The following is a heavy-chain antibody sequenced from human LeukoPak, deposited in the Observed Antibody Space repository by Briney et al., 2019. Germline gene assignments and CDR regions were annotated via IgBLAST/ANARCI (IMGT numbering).Heavy chain of an antibody. V-gene: IGHV3-7*01. CDR2: IRQDGSDK. Sequence: GGSLRLSCGASGFTFSGYWMGWVRQAPGKGLEWVASIRQDGSDKYYVDSVKGRFAISRDNAQNSLFLQVNSLTVDDTAVYYCSRGHYGGYPWGQGTLVTVSS. CDR3: SRGHYGGYP. D-gene: IGHD4-23*01. CDR1: GFTFSGYW. J-gene: IGHJ5*02.